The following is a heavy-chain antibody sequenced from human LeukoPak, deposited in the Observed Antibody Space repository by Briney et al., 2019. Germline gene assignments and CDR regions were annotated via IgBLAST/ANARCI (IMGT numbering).Heavy chain of an antibody. Sequence: PGGSLRLSCAASGFTFSSYATSWVRQAPGKGLEWVSAISGSGGSTYYADSVKGRFTISRDNSKNTLYLQMNSLRAEATAVYYFSKAGNRNYYGSASYSGYYFDYWGQGSLVTVSS. CDR2: ISGSGGST. CDR3: SKAGNRNYYGSASYSGYYFDY. CDR1: GFTFSSYA. D-gene: IGHD3-10*01. J-gene: IGHJ4*02. V-gene: IGHV3-23*01.